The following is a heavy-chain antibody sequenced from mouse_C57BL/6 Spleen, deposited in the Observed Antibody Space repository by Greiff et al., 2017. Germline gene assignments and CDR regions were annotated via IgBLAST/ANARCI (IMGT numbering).Heavy chain of an antibody. CDR3: ASDYYGSSYAMDY. CDR2: IYPGDGDT. D-gene: IGHD1-1*01. V-gene: IGHV1-82*01. CDR1: GYAFSSSW. J-gene: IGHJ4*01. Sequence: VKLQESGPELVKPGASVKISCKASGYAFSSSWMNWVKQRPGKGLEWIGRIYPGDGDTNYNGKFKGKATLTADKSSSTAYMQLSSLTSEDSAVYFCASDYYGSSYAMDYWGQGTSVTVSS.